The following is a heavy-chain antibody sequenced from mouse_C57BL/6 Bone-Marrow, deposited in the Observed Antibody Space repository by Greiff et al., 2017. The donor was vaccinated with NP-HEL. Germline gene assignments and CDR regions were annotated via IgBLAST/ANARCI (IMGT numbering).Heavy chain of an antibody. J-gene: IGHJ4*01. CDR3: ARHDDKYYYAMDY. Sequence: EVKLMESGGGLVQPGGSLKLSCAASGFTFSDYYMYWVRQTPEKRLEWVAYISNGGGSTYYPDTVKGRFTISRDNAKNTLYLQMSRLKSEDTAMYYCARHDDKYYYAMDYWGQGTSVTVSS. V-gene: IGHV5-12*01. CDR2: ISNGGGST. CDR1: GFTFSDYY.